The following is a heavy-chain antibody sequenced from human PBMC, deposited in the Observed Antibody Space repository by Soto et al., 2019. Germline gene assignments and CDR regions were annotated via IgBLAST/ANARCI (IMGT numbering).Heavy chain of an antibody. V-gene: IGHV2-5*02. CDR2: IYWDDDT. D-gene: IGHD1-26*01. Sequence: QITLKESGPTLVKPTQTLTLTCTFSEFSLSTSGVGVGWIRQPPGKALEWLALIYWDDDTRYSPSLKSRLTITKDTSKNQVVLTMNTMDPVDSATYYCARRVGAIPFDYWGQGILVTVSS. CDR3: ARRVGAIPFDY. J-gene: IGHJ4*02. CDR1: EFSLSTSGVG.